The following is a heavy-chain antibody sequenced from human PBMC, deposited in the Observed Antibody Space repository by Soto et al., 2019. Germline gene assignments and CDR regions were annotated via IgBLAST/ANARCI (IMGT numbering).Heavy chain of an antibody. CDR3: AKALPFLEWLTGY. Sequence: VGSLRLSCAASGFTFSSYGMHWVRQAPGKGLEWVAVISYDGSNKYYADSVKGRFTISRDNSKNTLYLQMNSLRAEDTAVYYCAKALPFLEWLTGYWGQGTLVTVSS. J-gene: IGHJ4*02. CDR2: ISYDGSNK. CDR1: GFTFSSYG. V-gene: IGHV3-30*18. D-gene: IGHD3-3*01.